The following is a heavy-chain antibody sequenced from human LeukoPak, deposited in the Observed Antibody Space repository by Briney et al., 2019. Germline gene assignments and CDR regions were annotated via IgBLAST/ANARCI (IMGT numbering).Heavy chain of an antibody. J-gene: IGHJ4*02. D-gene: IGHD3-22*01. CDR1: GFTVSSNY. CDR2: IYSGGST. CDR3: ARDKQDYDSSGYYDY. V-gene: IGHV3-66*01. Sequence: GGSLRLSCAASGFTVSSNYMSWVRQAPGKGLEWVSVIYSGGSTYYADSVKGRFTISRDNSKNTLYLQMNSLRAEDTAVYYCARDKQDYDSSGYYDYWGQGTRVTVSS.